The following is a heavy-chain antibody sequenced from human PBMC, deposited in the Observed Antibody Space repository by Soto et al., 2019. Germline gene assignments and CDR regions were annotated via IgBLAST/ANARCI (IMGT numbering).Heavy chain of an antibody. CDR3: ARQVGGWAPWYFDY. CDR1: GGSISSYY. V-gene: IGHV4-59*08. Sequence: QVQLQESGPGLVKPSETLSLTCTVSGGSISSYYWSWIRQPPGKGLEWIGYIYYSGSTNYNPSLKSRVTLSVDTSKTQFSLKLRSVTAADTAVYYCARQVGGWAPWYFDYWGQGTLVTVSS. J-gene: IGHJ4*02. D-gene: IGHD6-19*01. CDR2: IYYSGST.